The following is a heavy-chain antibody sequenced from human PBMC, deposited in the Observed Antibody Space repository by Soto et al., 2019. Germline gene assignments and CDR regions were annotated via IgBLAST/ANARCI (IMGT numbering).Heavy chain of an antibody. J-gene: IGHJ5*02. CDR3: ARETYYDILTGLTQKINWFDP. Sequence: PSETLSLTCTVSGGSISSYYWSWIRQPPGKGLEWIGYIYYSGSTNYNPSLKSRVTISVDTSKNQFSLKLSSVTAADTAVYYCARETYYDILTGLTQKINWFDPWGQGTLVTVSS. V-gene: IGHV4-59*12. CDR2: IYYSGST. CDR1: GGSISSYY. D-gene: IGHD3-9*01.